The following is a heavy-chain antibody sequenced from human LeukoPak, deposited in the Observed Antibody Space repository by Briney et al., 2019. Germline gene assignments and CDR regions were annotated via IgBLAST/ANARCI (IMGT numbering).Heavy chain of an antibody. CDR3: SRESGAFCPFGY. J-gene: IGHJ4*02. CDR1: GGSFSGFY. D-gene: IGHD1-26*01. CDR2: IYYSGST. V-gene: IGHV4-34*01. Sequence: PSETLSLTCAVYGGSFSGFYWNWIRQPPGKGLEWIGEIYYSGSTNYNPSLMSRVTMSLDGSRNQLSLTLTSVTAADTAIYYCSRESGAFCPFGYWGQGTLVIVPP.